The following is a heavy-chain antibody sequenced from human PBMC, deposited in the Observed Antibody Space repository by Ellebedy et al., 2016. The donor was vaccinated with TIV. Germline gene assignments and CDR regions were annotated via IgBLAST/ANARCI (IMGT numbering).Heavy chain of an antibody. CDR3: ARVYCSGGSCTNAFDF. CDR2: LYYRGDT. J-gene: IGHJ4*02. CDR1: GGSISSSSYY. D-gene: IGHD2-15*01. V-gene: IGHV4-39*06. Sequence: MPSETLSLTCTVSGGSISSSSYYWGWIRQPPGTGLEWIGSLYYRGDTYFNPSLESRVTISVDPPKNQFTLKLSSVTAADTALYYCARVYCSGGSCTNAFDFWGQGTLVTVSS.